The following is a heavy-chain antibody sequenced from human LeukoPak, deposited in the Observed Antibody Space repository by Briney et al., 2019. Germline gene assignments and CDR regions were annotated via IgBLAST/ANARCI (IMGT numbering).Heavy chain of an antibody. J-gene: IGHJ6*03. D-gene: IGHD2-2*01. V-gene: IGHV1-8*01. CDR2: MNPNSGNT. Sequence: VASVKVSCKASGYTFTSYDINWVRQATGQGLEWMGWMNPNSGNTGYAQKFQGRVTMTRNTSISTAYMELSSLRSEDTAVYYCARGFVGPAAIFNYYYYYMDVWGKGTTVTVSS. CDR3: ARGFVGPAAIFNYYYYYMDV. CDR1: GYTFTSYD.